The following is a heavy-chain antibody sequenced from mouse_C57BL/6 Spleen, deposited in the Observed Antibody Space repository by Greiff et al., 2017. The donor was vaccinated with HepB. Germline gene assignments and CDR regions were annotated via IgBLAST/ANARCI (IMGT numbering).Heavy chain of an antibody. V-gene: IGHV5-4*01. CDR2: ISDGGSYT. J-gene: IGHJ2*01. CDR1: GFTFSSYA. D-gene: IGHD4-1*01. CDR3: AREAGMNFDY. Sequence: DVMLVESGGGLVKPGGSLKLSCAASGFTFSSYAMSWVRQTPEKRLEWVATISDGGSYTYYPANVKGRFTISRDNAKNNLYLQMSHLKSEDTAMYYCAREAGMNFDYWGQGTTLTVSS.